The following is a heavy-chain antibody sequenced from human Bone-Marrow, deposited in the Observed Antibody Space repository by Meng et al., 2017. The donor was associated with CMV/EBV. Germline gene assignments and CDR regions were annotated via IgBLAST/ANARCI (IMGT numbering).Heavy chain of an antibody. Sequence: SLKISCAASGFTFDDYAMHWVRQAPGKGLEWVSGISWNSGSIGYADSVKGRFTISRDNAKNSLYLQMNSLRAEDTAVYYCAREERWLKTDYWGQGTLVTVSS. J-gene: IGHJ4*02. V-gene: IGHV3-9*01. CDR3: AREERWLKTDY. CDR1: GFTFDDYA. D-gene: IGHD5-24*01. CDR2: ISWNSGSI.